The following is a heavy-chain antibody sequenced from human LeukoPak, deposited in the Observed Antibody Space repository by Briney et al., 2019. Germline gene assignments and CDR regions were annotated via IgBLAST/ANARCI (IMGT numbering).Heavy chain of an antibody. CDR1: GISISSYY. CDR3: ARDRGGGQTVFDY. J-gene: IGHJ4*02. Sequence: SETLSLTCTVPGISISSYYWSWIRQPPGKGLEWIGYIYYSGSTNYNPSLKSRVTISVGTSKNQFSLKLSSMTAADTAVYYCARDRGGGQTVFDYWGQGTLVTVSS. CDR2: IYYSGST. V-gene: IGHV4-59*01. D-gene: IGHD1-26*01.